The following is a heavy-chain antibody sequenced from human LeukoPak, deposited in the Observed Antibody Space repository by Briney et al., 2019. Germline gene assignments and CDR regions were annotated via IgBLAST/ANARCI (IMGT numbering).Heavy chain of an antibody. Sequence: SETLSLTCTVSGGSVSSGSYYWSWIRQPPGKGLEWIGYIYYSGSTNYNPSLKSRVTISVDTSKNQFSLKLSSVTAADTAVYYCARVGGDIVVVPADVAIDYWGQGTLVTVSS. CDR1: GGSVSSGSYY. CDR3: ARVGGDIVVVPADVAIDY. CDR2: IYYSGST. V-gene: IGHV4-61*01. J-gene: IGHJ4*02. D-gene: IGHD2-2*01.